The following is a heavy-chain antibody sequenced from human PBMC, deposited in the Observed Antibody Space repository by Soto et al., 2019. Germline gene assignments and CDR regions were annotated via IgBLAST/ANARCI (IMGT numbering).Heavy chain of an antibody. V-gene: IGHV4-59*01. J-gene: IGHJ5*02. CDR1: GGSISSYY. CDR3: TILPWAEYGGIFDL. CDR2: IYYTGTT. D-gene: IGHD2-15*01. Sequence: SETLSLTCTVSGGSISSYYWSWIRQPPGKGLEWIGYIYYTGTTNYNPSLKSRVTISVDTSKNQFSLKLRSVTTADTAVYYCTILPWAEYGGIFDLWGQGTLVTVSS.